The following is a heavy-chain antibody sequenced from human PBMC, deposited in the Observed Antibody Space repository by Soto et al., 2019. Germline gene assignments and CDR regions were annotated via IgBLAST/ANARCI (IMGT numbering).Heavy chain of an antibody. CDR1: GGTFSSYA. D-gene: IGHD3-16*01. Sequence: ASVKVPCKASGGTFSSYAISWVRQAPGQGLEWMGGIIPIFGTANYAQKFQGRVTITADESTSTAYMELSSLRSEDTAVYYCARAHTYYDYVWGTHHGFDYWGQGTLVTVSS. V-gene: IGHV1-69*13. J-gene: IGHJ4*02. CDR3: ARAHTYYDYVWGTHHGFDY. CDR2: IIPIFGTA.